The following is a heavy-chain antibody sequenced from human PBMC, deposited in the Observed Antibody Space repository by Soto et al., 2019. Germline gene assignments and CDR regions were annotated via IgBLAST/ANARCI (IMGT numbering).Heavy chain of an antibody. V-gene: IGHV1-8*01. CDR2: MNPNSGNT. J-gene: IGHJ5*02. D-gene: IGHD6-13*01. Sequence: ASLKVSCKASGYTFTSYDINWVRQATGQGLEWMGWMNPNSGNTGYAQKFQGRVTMTRNTSISTAYMELSSLRSEDTAVYYCARAAAAGNWFDPWGQGTLVTVSS. CDR1: GYTFTSYD. CDR3: ARAAAAGNWFDP.